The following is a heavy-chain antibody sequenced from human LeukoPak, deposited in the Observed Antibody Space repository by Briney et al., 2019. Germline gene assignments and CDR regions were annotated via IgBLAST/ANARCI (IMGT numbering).Heavy chain of an antibody. CDR2: IIPIFGTA. CDR1: GGTFSSYA. D-gene: IGHD6-19*01. Sequence: ASVKVSCKASGGTFSSYAISWVRQAPGQGLEWMGRIIPIFGTANYAQKFQGRVTITTDESTSTAYVELSSLRSEDTAVYYCVFGYSSGWYQDYFDYWGQGTLVTVSS. CDR3: VFGYSSGWYQDYFDY. J-gene: IGHJ4*02. V-gene: IGHV1-69*05.